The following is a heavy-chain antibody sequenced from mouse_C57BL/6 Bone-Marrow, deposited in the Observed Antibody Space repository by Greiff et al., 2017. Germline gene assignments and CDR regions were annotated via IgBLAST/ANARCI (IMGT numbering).Heavy chain of an antibody. CDR1: GFTFSDFY. Sequence: EVQGVESGGGLVQSGRSLRLSCATSGFTFSDFYMEWVRQAPGTGLEWIAASRNKANDYTTEYSASVKGRFIVSRDTSQSILYLQMNALRAEDTAIYYCARGHYVRFAYWGQGTLVTVSA. D-gene: IGHD1-1*02. J-gene: IGHJ3*01. CDR3: ARGHYVRFAY. CDR2: SRNKANDYTT. V-gene: IGHV7-1*01.